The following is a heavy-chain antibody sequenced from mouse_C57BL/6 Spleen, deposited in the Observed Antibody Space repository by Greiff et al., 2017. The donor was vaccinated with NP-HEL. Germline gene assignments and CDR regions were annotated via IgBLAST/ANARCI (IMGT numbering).Heavy chain of an antibody. J-gene: IGHJ2*01. Sequence: EVKLMESEGGLVQPGSSMKLSCTASGFTFSDYYMAWVRQVPEKGLEWVANINYDGSSTYYLDSLKSRFIISRDNAKNILYLQMSSLKSEDTATYYCARDPYGPFDYWGQGTTLTVSS. CDR1: GFTFSDYY. V-gene: IGHV5-16*01. D-gene: IGHD1-1*01. CDR3: ARDPYGPFDY. CDR2: INYDGSST.